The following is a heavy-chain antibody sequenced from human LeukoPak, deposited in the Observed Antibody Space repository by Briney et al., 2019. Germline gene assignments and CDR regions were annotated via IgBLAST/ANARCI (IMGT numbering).Heavy chain of an antibody. CDR2: VYHTGST. Sequence: SPSETLSLTCTVSGNSISSGYYWAWIRQPPGKGLEWIGSVYHTGSTYYNPSLKSRVTISVDTSKNQFSLKLSSVTAADTAVYYCARLVTGDWFGELAFDYWGQGTLVTVSS. J-gene: IGHJ4*02. V-gene: IGHV4-38-2*02. CDR3: ARLVTGDWFGELAFDY. CDR1: GNSISSGYY. D-gene: IGHD3-10*01.